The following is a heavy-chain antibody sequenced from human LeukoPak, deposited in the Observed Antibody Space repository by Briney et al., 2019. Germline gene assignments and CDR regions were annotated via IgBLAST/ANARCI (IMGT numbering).Heavy chain of an antibody. D-gene: IGHD6-6*01. CDR1: GFTFSSFG. CDR3: AKEGQLVSDFDY. V-gene: IGHV3-30*18. Sequence: GSLRLSCAASGFTFSSFGMHWVRQAPGRGLEWVAVISYDGSNKHCVDSMKGRVTISRDNSKNTLYLQMNSLRAEDTAVYYCAKEGQLVSDFDYWGQGTLDTVSS. J-gene: IGHJ4*02. CDR2: ISYDGSNK.